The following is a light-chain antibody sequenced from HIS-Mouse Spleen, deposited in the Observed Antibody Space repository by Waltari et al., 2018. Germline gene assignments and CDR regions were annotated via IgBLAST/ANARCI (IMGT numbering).Light chain of an antibody. CDR3: QQYGSSFT. Sequence: IVLTQSPGTLSLSPGERATLSCRASQSVSSSYLAWYQQNPGQAPRLLIYGASSRATGIPDRFSGSGSGADFTLTISRLEPEDFAVYYCQQYGSSFTFGPGTKVDIK. CDR1: QSVSSSY. CDR2: GAS. J-gene: IGKJ3*01. V-gene: IGKV3-20*01.